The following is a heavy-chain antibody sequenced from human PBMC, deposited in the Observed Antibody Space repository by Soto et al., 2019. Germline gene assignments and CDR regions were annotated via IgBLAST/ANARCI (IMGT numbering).Heavy chain of an antibody. CDR3: ATEYSSGYYSEERFDY. CDR1: GYTLTELS. CDR2: FDPDDGET. D-gene: IGHD3-22*01. J-gene: IGHJ4*02. Sequence: QVQLVQSGAEVKKPGASVKVSCKVSGYTLTELSMHWVRQAPGKGLEWMGGFDPDDGETIYAQKFQGRVTMTEDTSTDTAYMELSSLRSEDTAVYYCATEYSSGYYSEERFDYWGQGTLVTVSS. V-gene: IGHV1-24*01.